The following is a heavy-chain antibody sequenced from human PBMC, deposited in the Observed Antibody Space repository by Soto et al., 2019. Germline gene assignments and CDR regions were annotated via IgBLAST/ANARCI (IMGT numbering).Heavy chain of an antibody. Sequence: PSVKVSCKASGYLFTAYSMHWVRLAPGQGLEWMGVVNPSGGSTKYAQNFQGRVTMTRDTSTTTIYMELSSLRSDDTAIYYSAREENCSGGTCYSEYFHRWGQGTLVTVSS. V-gene: IGHV1-46*01. D-gene: IGHD2-15*01. J-gene: IGHJ1*01. CDR3: AREENCSGGTCYSEYFHR. CDR1: GYLFTAYS. CDR2: VNPSGGST.